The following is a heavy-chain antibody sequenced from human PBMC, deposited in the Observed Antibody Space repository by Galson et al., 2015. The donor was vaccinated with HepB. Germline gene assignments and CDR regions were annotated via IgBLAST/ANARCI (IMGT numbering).Heavy chain of an antibody. CDR1: GPTFSSYG. J-gene: IGHJ4*02. CDR3: AKTWELLFDYFDY. Sequence: PTPPRAASGPTFSSYGTPWARQAPGKGLERAAVISYDGSNKYYADSVKGRFTVSRDNSKNTLYLQMNSLRAEDTAVYYCAKTWELLFDYFDYWGQGTLVTVSS. CDR2: ISYDGSNK. V-gene: IGHV3-30*18. D-gene: IGHD1-26*01.